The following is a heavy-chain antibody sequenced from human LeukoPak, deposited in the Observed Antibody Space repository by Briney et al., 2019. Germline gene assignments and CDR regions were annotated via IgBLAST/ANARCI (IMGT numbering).Heavy chain of an antibody. CDR1: GGSFRGYY. Sequence: PSETLSLTCAVYGGSFRGYYWTWIRRPPGKGLEWIGEIHHSGSTNYNPSLTSRVTISVDTSKNQFSLKLSSVTAADTAVYYCARQTTVTNGFDYWGQGTLVTVSS. D-gene: IGHD4-17*01. CDR2: IHHSGST. V-gene: IGHV4-34*01. J-gene: IGHJ4*02. CDR3: ARQTTVTNGFDY.